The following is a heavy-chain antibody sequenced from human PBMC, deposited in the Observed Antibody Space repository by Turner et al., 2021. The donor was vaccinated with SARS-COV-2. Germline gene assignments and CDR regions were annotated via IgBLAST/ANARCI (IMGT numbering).Heavy chain of an antibody. V-gene: IGHV3-23*01. J-gene: IGHJ6*02. CDR2: ISGSGGST. D-gene: IGHD1-26*01. CDR1: GLTFSSYA. CDR3: AKGMGGEQPPSYYYYYGMDV. Sequence: EVQLLESGGGLVQPGGALRPSCAASGLTFSSYARSWVRQAPGKGLEWVSAISGSGGSTYYADSVKGRFTISRDNSKNTLYLQMNSLRAEDTAVYYCAKGMGGEQPPSYYYYYGMDVWGQGTTVTVSS.